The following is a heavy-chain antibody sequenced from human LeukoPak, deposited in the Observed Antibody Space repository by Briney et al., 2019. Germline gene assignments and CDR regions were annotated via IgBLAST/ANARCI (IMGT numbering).Heavy chain of an antibody. CDR1: GGSISSGGYY. Sequence: PSQTLSLTYTVSGGSISSGGYYWSWIRQHPGKGLEWIGYIYYSGSTYYNPSLKSRVTLSVDTSKNQFSLKLSSVTAADTAVYYCARDRGYYDSSGYYSDHFDYWGQGTLVTVSS. J-gene: IGHJ4*02. CDR2: IYYSGST. D-gene: IGHD3-22*01. V-gene: IGHV4-31*03. CDR3: ARDRGYYDSSGYYSDHFDY.